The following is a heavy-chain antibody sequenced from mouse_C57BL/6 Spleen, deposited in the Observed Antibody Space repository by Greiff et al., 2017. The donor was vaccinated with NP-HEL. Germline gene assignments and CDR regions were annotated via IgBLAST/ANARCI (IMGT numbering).Heavy chain of an antibody. D-gene: IGHD4-1*01. CDR3: ARGKLGRFDY. CDR1: GYAFSSSW. J-gene: IGHJ2*01. V-gene: IGHV1-82*01. Sequence: QVQLQQSGPELVKPGASVKISCKASGYAFSSSWMNWVKQRPGKGLEWIGRIYPGDGDTNYNGKFKGKATLTADKSSSTAYMQLSSLTSEDSAVYFCARGKLGRFDYWGQGTTLTVSS. CDR2: IYPGDGDT.